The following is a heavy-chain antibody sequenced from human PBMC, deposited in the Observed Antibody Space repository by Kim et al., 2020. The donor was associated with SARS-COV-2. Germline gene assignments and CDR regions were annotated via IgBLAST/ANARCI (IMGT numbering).Heavy chain of an antibody. V-gene: IGHV3-35*01. J-gene: IGHJ2*01. Sequence: GGSLRLSCAASGFTFSNSDMNWVHQAPGKGLEWVSGVSWNGSRTHYADSVKGRFIISRDNSRNTLYLQTNSLRAEDTAVYYCVRNPELSHCIAAAGRWYFDLWGRGTLVTVSS. D-gene: IGHD6-13*01. CDR3: VRNPELSHCIAAAGRWYFDL. CDR2: VSWNGSRT. CDR1: GFTFSNSD.